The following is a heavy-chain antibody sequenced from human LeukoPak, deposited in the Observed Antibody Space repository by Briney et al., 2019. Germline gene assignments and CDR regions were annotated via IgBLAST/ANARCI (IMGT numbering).Heavy chain of an antibody. CDR3: ARSTAMARDPYYFDY. CDR1: GFTLSSYA. CDR2: ISDTGNT. D-gene: IGHD5-18*01. V-gene: IGHV3-23*01. Sequence: GGSLRLSSAASGFTLSSYAMSWVRQAPGKGLEWVSAISDTGNTYHADSVKGRFTISRDSSKNTLFLQMNSLRAEDTAVYYCARSTAMARDPYYFDYWGQGTLVTVSS. J-gene: IGHJ4*02.